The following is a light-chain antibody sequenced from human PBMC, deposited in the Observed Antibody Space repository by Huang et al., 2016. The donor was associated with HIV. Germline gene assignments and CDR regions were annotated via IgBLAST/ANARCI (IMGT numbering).Light chain of an antibody. CDR1: QSVRSY. J-gene: IGKJ4*01. Sequence: EIVLTQSPATLSLSPGVRATLSCRASQSVRSYLAWYQQQPGQAPRLLIYDASNRATGIPARFSGSGSGTDFTLTISNLQSEDFAVYYCQQRSAWPLTFGGGTKVEI. CDR2: DAS. V-gene: IGKV3-11*01. CDR3: QQRSAWPLT.